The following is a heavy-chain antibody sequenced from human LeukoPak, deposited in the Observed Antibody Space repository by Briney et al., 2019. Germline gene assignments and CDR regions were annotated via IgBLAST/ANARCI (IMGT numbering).Heavy chain of an antibody. Sequence: ASVKVSCKASGYTFSSYGIVWVRQAPGQGLEWMGWISAYNGNTNYAQKLQDRVTMTTDTSTSTAYMELRSLRSDDTAVYYCARTMMVVANSAFDVWGQGTMVTVSS. D-gene: IGHD3-22*01. CDR2: ISAYNGNT. V-gene: IGHV1-18*01. J-gene: IGHJ3*01. CDR3: ARTMMVVANSAFDV. CDR1: GYTFSSYG.